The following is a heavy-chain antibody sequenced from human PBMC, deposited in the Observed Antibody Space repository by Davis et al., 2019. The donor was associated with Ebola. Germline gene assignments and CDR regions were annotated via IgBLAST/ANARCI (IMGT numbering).Heavy chain of an antibody. CDR2: IYPGDSDT. CDR3: VRPLLDLTDTSDV. J-gene: IGHJ3*01. CDR1: GYRITNYW. Sequence: KVSCKASGYRITNYWIGWVRQMPGKGLEWMGIIYPGDSDTRYNPSFQGQVIISADKSISTAYLQWSSLKASDTAIYYCVRPLLDLTDTSDVWGQGTTVTVSS. V-gene: IGHV5-51*01. D-gene: IGHD1-1*01.